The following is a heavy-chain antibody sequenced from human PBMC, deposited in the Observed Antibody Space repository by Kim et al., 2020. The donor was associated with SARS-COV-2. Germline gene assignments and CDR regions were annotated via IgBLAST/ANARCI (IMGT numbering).Heavy chain of an antibody. Sequence: YYADSVKGRFTISKDNSENTLYLQMNSLRDEETEVYYCAKELRLDYGRDVWGQGTTVTVSS. CDR3: AKELRLDYGRDV. V-gene: IGHV3-33*06. J-gene: IGHJ6*02. D-gene: IGHD3-16*01.